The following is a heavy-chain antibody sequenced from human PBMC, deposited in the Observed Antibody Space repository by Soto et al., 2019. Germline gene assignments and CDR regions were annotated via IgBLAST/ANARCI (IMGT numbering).Heavy chain of an antibody. CDR2: TSGNGDSA. CDR1: GFTFRDYA. V-gene: IGHV3-23*01. D-gene: IGHD6-19*01. J-gene: IGHJ4*02. CDR3: GKERRGSGWSVCNF. Sequence: PGGSLRLSCAASGFTFRDYAMSWVRQAPGKGLEWLSDTSGNGDSARHAESVKGRFTISRDNSRNTLYLQMNRLRVDDTAVYYCGKERRGSGWSVCNFWGQGTLVTVSS.